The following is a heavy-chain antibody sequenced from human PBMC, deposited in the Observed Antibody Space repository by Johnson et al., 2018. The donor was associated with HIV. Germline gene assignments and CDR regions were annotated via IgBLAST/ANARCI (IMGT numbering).Heavy chain of an antibody. Sequence: QVQLVESGGGLVEPGGSLRLSCATSGFTLSAYYMSWIRQAPGKGLECVSYISSSGSTIYYADSVKGRFTISRDNAKNSLYLQMNSLRAEDTAVYYCARRKIAAAGRDAFDIWGQGTMVTVSS. CDR3: ARRKIAAAGRDAFDI. CDR1: GFTLSAYY. V-gene: IGHV3-11*04. J-gene: IGHJ3*02. D-gene: IGHD6-13*01. CDR2: ISSSGSTI.